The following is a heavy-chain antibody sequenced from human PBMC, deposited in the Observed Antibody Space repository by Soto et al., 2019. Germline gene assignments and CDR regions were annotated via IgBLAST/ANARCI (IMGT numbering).Heavy chain of an antibody. D-gene: IGHD2-2*02. CDR1: GGNFNNYA. CDR3: ARGPDCSRISCYISNWFDP. Sequence: QVQLVQSGAEVKKPGSSVKVSCKASGGNFNNYAISWVRQAPGQGLEWMGGIIPMFGTPNYAKKFQGRVTITADDSTSTAYMELSSLKSDDTAVYYCARGPDCSRISCYISNWFDPWGQGTLVTVSS. CDR2: IIPMFGTP. J-gene: IGHJ5*02. V-gene: IGHV1-69*01.